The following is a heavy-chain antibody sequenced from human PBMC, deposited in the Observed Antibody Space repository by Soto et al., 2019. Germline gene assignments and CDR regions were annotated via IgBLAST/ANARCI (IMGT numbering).Heavy chain of an antibody. CDR1: GFTFSSYS. V-gene: IGHV3-21*01. CDR3: AGEGGRRGGGYFDL. CDR2: ISSSSSYI. D-gene: IGHD3-16*01. Sequence: EVQLVESGGGLVKPGGSLRLSCAASGFTFSSYSMNWVRQAPGKGLEWVSSISSSSSYIYYADSVKGRFTISRDNAKNSLYRQRNSLRAEDTAVYYCAGEGGRRGGGYFDLWGRGTLVTVSS. J-gene: IGHJ2*01.